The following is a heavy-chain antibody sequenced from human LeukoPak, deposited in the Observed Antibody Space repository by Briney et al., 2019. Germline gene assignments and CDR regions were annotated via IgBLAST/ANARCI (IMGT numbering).Heavy chain of an antibody. D-gene: IGHD1-1*01. CDR2: VSSSGDTT. J-gene: IGHJ4*02. CDR3: ARSNWNGDLTYYFDY. Sequence: GGSLRLSCEAFGFAFNDYYMSWIRQAPGKGLEWVSYVSSSGDTTHYADSVRGRFTISRDKSKNTLYLQMNSLRAEDTAVYYCARSNWNGDLTYYFDYWGRGTLVTVSS. V-gene: IGHV3-11*04. CDR1: GFAFNDYY.